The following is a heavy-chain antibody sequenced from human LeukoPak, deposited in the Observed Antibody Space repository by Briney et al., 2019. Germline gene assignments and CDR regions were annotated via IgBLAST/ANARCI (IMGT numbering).Heavy chain of an antibody. CDR3: ARDVNSHDY. CDR1: GFTFSTYT. V-gene: IGHV3-48*01. J-gene: IGHJ4*02. Sequence: PGGSLRLSCAASGFTFSTYTMNWVRQAPGKGLEWVSKISGTSSATYYADSVKGRFTISRDNAKNSLYLQMNSLRVEDTAVYYCARDVNSHDYWGQGTLVTVSS. CDR2: ISGTSSAT.